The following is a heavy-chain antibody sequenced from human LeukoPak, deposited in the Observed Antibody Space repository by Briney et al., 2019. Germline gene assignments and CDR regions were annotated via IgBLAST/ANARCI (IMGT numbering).Heavy chain of an antibody. Sequence: ASVKVSCKASGGTFSNYAISWVRQAPGQGLEWMGRIIPILGIANYAQKFQGRVTITADKSTSTAYMELSSLRSEDTAVYYCARSGGGATDGSADYWGQGTLVTVSS. CDR2: IIPILGIA. CDR1: GGTFSNYA. CDR3: ARSGGGATDGSADY. V-gene: IGHV1-69*04. D-gene: IGHD1-26*01. J-gene: IGHJ4*02.